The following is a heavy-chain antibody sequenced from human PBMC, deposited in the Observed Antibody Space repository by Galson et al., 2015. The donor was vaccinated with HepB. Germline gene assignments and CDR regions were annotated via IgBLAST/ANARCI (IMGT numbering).Heavy chain of an antibody. CDR2: INGRGSTR. CDR1: GFIFRHHA. J-gene: IGHJ5*02. CDR3: VKEGSWFGGDWFDP. V-gene: IGHV3-23*01. D-gene: IGHD3-16*01. Sequence: SLRLSCAGSGFIFRHHATAWIRQAPGKGLEWVSGINGRGSTRSYSDAVKGRFSISRDNSKDTVFLQMDNLRAEDTAAYYCVKEGSWFGGDWFDPWGQGALVTVS.